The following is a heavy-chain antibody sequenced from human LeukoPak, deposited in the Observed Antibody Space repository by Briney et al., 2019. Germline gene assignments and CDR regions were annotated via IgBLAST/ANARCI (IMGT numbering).Heavy chain of an antibody. CDR2: MKQDGSDK. CDR1: GFTFSSYW. V-gene: IGHV3-7*04. Sequence: PGGSLRLSCAASGFTFSSYWMNWVRQAPGKGLEWVANMKQDGSDKYYVDSVRGRFTISRDNAKNSLYLQMNSLRAEDTAVYYCARTISACFDYWGQGTLVTVSS. J-gene: IGHJ4*02. CDR3: ARTISACFDY. D-gene: IGHD6-13*01.